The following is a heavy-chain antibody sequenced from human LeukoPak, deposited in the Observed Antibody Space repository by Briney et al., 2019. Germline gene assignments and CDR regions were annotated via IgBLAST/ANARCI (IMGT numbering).Heavy chain of an antibody. Sequence: GEPLKISCQVSGYSFTTYWIGWVRQMPGKGLEWMGIIYPGDSDTRYSPSFQGQVTMSADKSINTAYLQWSSLKASDTAMYYCARRQGCSSTSCPPDSWGQGTLVTVSS. CDR1: GYSFTTYW. CDR3: ARRQGCSSTSCPPDS. CDR2: IYPGDSDT. V-gene: IGHV5-51*01. J-gene: IGHJ4*02. D-gene: IGHD2-2*01.